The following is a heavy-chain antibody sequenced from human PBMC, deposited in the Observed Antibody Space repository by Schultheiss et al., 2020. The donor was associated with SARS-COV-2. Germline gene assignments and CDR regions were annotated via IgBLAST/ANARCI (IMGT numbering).Heavy chain of an antibody. D-gene: IGHD6-13*01. CDR3: ARSAVAAAGGALDV. V-gene: IGHV4-34*01. CDR2: INYSGST. J-gene: IGHJ6*02. CDR1: GGSFSGYC. Sequence: SETLSLTCAVYGGSFSGYCWSWIRQPPGKGLEWIGYINYSGSTNYNPSLKSRVTISLDTSKNQFSLKLSSVTAADTAVFYCARSAVAAAGGALDVWGQGTTVTVSS.